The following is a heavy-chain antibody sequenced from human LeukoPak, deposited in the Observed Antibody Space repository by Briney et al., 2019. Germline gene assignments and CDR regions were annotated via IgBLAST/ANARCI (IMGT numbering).Heavy chain of an antibody. CDR3: AKDMNYHASGNYYNGFFDN. D-gene: IGHD3-10*01. CDR2: FTCDGATT. Sequence: DGSLRLSCTVSGFGIDISSIACVRQVSGDCLELGSCFTCDGATTNYRGYVNSRCTISRDNSKNSLYLKMNSLRTEDDTVYYCAKDMNYHASGNYYNGFFDNWGQGTLVTVSS. J-gene: IGHJ4*02. V-gene: IGHV3-43*01. CDR1: GFGIDISS.